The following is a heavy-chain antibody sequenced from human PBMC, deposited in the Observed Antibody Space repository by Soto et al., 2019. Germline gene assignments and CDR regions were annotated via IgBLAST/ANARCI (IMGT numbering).Heavy chain of an antibody. CDR3: AKMTSDSYGRNYGMDV. CDR1: GFPFSSYA. D-gene: IGHD5-18*01. Sequence: GGSLRLSCAGSGFPFSSYAMSWVRQAPEKGLEWVSALSDSGVSPYYADSVKGRFTISRDNSKNTLYLQMDSLRVEDTALYCCAKMTSDSYGRNYGMDVWGQGTTVTVSS. J-gene: IGHJ6*02. CDR2: LSDSGVSP. V-gene: IGHV3-23*01.